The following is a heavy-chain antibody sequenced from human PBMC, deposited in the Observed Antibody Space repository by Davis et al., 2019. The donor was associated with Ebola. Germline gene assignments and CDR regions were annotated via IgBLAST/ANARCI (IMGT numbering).Heavy chain of an antibody. D-gene: IGHD5-18*01. CDR2: INSDGSSI. V-gene: IGHV3-74*01. CDR3: ARDRGYSYALDY. CDR1: GFTFSSYW. Sequence: GESLKISCAASGFTFSSYWMHWVRQAPGKGLVWVSRINSDGSSISYADSVKGRFTISRDNSKNTLYLQMNSLRAEDTAVYYCARDRGYSYALDYWGQGTLVTVSS. J-gene: IGHJ4*02.